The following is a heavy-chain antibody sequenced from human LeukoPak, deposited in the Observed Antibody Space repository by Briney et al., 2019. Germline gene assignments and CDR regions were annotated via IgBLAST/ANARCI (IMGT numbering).Heavy chain of an antibody. CDR2: IYYSGST. J-gene: IGHJ4*02. V-gene: IGHV4-59*01. Sequence: SETLSLTCTVSGGSISRYYWSWIRQPPGKGLEWIGYIYYSGSTNYNPSLKSRVTISVDTSKNLFSLKLNSVTAADTAVYYCARDVGGYSGYDPDYWGQGTLVTVSS. CDR1: GGSISRYY. D-gene: IGHD5-12*01. CDR3: ARDVGGYSGYDPDY.